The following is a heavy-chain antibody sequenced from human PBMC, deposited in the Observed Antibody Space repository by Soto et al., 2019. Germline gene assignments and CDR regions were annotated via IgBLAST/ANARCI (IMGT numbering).Heavy chain of an antibody. CDR2: INPTSGGT. CDR1: GSTFTNYY. J-gene: IGHJ6*02. D-gene: IGHD3-10*01. Sequence: ASVKVSCKASGSTFTNYYMHWVRQAPGQGLEWMGWINPTSGGTNYAQKFQGWVAMTRDTSITTAYMELTRLRSDDTAVYYCARSSLYGSGTYSYGMDVWGQGTTVTVSS. V-gene: IGHV1-2*04. CDR3: ARSSLYGSGTYSYGMDV.